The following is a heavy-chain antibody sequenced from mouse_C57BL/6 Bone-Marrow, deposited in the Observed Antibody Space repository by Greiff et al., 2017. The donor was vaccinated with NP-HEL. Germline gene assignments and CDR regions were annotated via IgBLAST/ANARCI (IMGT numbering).Heavy chain of an antibody. CDR1: GFSLTSYG. CDR3: ARRSGDYDDWFAY. V-gene: IGHV2-2*01. D-gene: IGHD2-4*01. Sequence: VKLMESGPGLVQPSQSLSITCTVSGFSLTSYGVHWVRQSPGKGLEWLGVIWSGGSTDYNAAFISRLSISKDNSKSQVFFKMNSLQADDTAIYYCARRSGDYDDWFAYWGQGTLVTVSA. CDR2: IWSGGST. J-gene: IGHJ3*01.